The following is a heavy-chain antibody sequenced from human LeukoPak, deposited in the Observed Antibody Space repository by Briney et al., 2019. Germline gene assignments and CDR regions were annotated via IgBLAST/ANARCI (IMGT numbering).Heavy chain of an antibody. Sequence: SETLSLTCTVSGGSISSYYWSWIRQPPGKGLEWIGYIYYSGSTDYNPSLKSRVTISVDTSKNQFSLKLSSVTAADTAVYYCARGAVAGDDYWGQGTLVTVSS. CDR3: ARGAVAGDDY. V-gene: IGHV4-59*01. J-gene: IGHJ4*02. CDR1: GGSISSYY. D-gene: IGHD6-19*01. CDR2: IYYSGST.